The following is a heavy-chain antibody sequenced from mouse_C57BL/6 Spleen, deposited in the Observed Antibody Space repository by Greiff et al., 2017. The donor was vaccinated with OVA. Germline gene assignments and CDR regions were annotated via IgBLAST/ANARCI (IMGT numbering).Heavy chain of an antibody. J-gene: IGHJ2*01. CDR1: GYTFTDYY. Sequence: EVQLQQSGPELVKPGASVKISCKASGYTFTDYYMNWVKQSHGKSLEWIGDINPNNGGTSYNQKFKGKATLTVDKSSSTAYMELRSLTSEDSAVYYCARGYGSSPYFDYWGQGTTLTVSS. CDR2: INPNNGGT. D-gene: IGHD1-1*01. CDR3: ARGYGSSPYFDY. V-gene: IGHV1-26*01.